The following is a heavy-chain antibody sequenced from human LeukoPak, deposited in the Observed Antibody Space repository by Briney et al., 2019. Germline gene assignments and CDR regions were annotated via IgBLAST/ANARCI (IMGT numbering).Heavy chain of an antibody. CDR3: ARAPGSYAP. J-gene: IGHJ4*02. Sequence: SETLPLTCAVYGGSFSGYYWSWIRQPPGKGLEWIGEINHSGSTNYNPSLKSRVTISVDTSKNQFSLKLSSVTAADTAVYYCARAPGSYAPWGQGTLVTVSS. V-gene: IGHV4-34*01. CDR2: INHSGST. CDR1: GGSFSGYY. D-gene: IGHD3-16*01.